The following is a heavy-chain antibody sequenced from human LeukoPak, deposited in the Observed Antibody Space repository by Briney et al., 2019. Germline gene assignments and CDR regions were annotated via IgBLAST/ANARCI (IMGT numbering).Heavy chain of an antibody. D-gene: IGHD2-15*01. CDR2: IHPNIGST. Sequence: YCQASGYTFTGYHMHWVRQAPGQGLGWMAWIHPNIGSTFYRTKFQGRVAAPRDTSISATYVALSGLTSDETAVYYCARGLTDCSGGTCYDYFDYWGQGTQVTVSS. CDR1: GYTFTGYH. CDR3: ARGLTDCSGGTCYDYFDY. J-gene: IGHJ4*02. V-gene: IGHV1-2*02.